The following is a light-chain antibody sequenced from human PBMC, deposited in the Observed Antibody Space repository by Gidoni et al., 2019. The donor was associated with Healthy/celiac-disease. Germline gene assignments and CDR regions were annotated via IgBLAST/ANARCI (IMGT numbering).Light chain of an antibody. V-gene: IGKV3-20*01. Sequence: EIVLTQSPGTLSLSPGDSATLSCRASQRVSSSYLAWYQQKPGQAPRLLIYGASSRATGIPDRFSGSGSGTDFTLTISRLEPEDFAVYYCQKYGSSPYTFGQGTKLEIK. CDR2: GAS. J-gene: IGKJ2*01. CDR1: QRVSSSY. CDR3: QKYGSSPYT.